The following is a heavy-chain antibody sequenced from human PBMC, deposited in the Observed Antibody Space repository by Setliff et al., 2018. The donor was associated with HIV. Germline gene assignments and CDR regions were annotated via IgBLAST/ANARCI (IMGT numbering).Heavy chain of an antibody. Sequence: PSETLSLTCAVYSRSFSGYYWNWIRQSPGEGLEWIGEINHSGGTNYNPSLKSRVTMSIDTSKNQFSLNVSSVTAADTAVYYCARGWGHDGFDFWGQGTMVTVSS. D-gene: IGHD7-27*01. CDR1: SRSFSGYY. J-gene: IGHJ3*01. V-gene: IGHV4-34*01. CDR2: INHSGGT. CDR3: ARGWGHDGFDF.